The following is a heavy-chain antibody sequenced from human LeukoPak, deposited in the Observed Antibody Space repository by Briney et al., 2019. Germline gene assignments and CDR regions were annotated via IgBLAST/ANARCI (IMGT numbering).Heavy chain of an antibody. CDR1: GYTFTSYG. D-gene: IGHD3-10*01. CDR3: ARSSGRYYYLDY. Sequence: ASVKVSCKASGYTFTSYGITWVRQAPGQGLEWMGWISAYNGNTNYAQRLQGRVTMTTDTSTSTAYMELRSLRSDDTAVYYCARSSGRYYYLDYRGQGTLVTVSS. J-gene: IGHJ4*02. CDR2: ISAYNGNT. V-gene: IGHV1-18*01.